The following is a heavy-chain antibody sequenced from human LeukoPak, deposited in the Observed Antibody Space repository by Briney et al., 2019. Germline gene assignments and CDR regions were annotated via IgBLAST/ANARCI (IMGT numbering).Heavy chain of an antibody. D-gene: IGHD1-20*01. CDR2: IYYSGST. J-gene: IGHJ3*02. Sequence: SETLSLTCTVSGGSISSSSYYWGWIRQPPGKGLEWIGSIYYSGSTYYNPSLKSRVTISVDTSKNQFSLKLSSVTAADTAVYYCARASYNWNDGEWMNAFDIWGQGTMVTVSS. V-gene: IGHV4-39*07. CDR1: GGSISSSSYY. CDR3: ARASYNWNDGEWMNAFDI.